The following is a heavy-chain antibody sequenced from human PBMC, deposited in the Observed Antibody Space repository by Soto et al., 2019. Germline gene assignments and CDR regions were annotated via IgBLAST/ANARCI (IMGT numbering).Heavy chain of an antibody. CDR1: GVSISSGGYS. Sequence: SETLSVTCAVSGVSISSGGYSWSWIRQPPGKGLEWIGYIYHSGSTYYNPSLKSRVTISVDRSKNQFSLKLSSVTAADTAVYYCARSGYGSGSYPVLSWGQGTLVTSPQ. V-gene: IGHV4-30-2*02. CDR2: IYHSGST. CDR3: ARSGYGSGSYPVLS. D-gene: IGHD3-10*01. J-gene: IGHJ5*02.